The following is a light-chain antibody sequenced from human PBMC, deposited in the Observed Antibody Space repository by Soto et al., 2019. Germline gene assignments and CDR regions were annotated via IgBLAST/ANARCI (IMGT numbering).Light chain of an antibody. CDR1: QSVSSD. CDR3: QQYNNWPWT. CDR2: GAS. V-gene: IGKV3-15*01. Sequence: EIVMTQSPATLSVSPGERATLSCRASQSVSSDLAWYQQKPGQAPRLLIYGASTRATGIPSRFSGSGSGTEFTITISSLQSEDFAVYYCQQYNNWPWTVGQGTKVEIK. J-gene: IGKJ1*01.